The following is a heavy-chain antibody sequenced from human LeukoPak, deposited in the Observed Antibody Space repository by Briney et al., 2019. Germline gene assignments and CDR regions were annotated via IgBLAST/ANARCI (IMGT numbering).Heavy chain of an antibody. CDR3: AKGMWQWLVLGAFDI. J-gene: IGHJ3*02. CDR1: GFTFDDYA. V-gene: IGHV3-9*01. CDR2: ISWNSGSI. D-gene: IGHD6-19*01. Sequence: GGSLRLSCAASGFTFDDYAMHWVRQAPGKGLEWVSGISWNSGSIGYADSVKGRFTISRDNAKNSLYLQMNSLRAEDTALYYCAKGMWQWLVLGAFDIWGQGTMVTVSS.